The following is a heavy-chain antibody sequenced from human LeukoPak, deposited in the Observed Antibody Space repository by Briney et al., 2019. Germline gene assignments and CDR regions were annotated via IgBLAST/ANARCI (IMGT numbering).Heavy chain of an antibody. CDR3: ARANPGWYHFDY. D-gene: IGHD6-19*01. J-gene: IGHJ4*02. V-gene: IGHV1-18*04. Sequence: ASVKVSCKASGYTFTSYYMHWVRQAPGQGLEWMGWISAYNGNTNYAQKLQGRVTMTTDTSTSTAYMELRSLRSDDTAVYYCARANPGWYHFDYWGQGTLVTVSS. CDR1: GYTFTSYY. CDR2: ISAYNGNT.